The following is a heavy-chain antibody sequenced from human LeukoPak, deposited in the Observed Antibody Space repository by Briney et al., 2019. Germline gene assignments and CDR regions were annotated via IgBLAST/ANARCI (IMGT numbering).Heavy chain of an antibody. D-gene: IGHD2-2*01. CDR2: ILYDGSNK. V-gene: IGHV3-30*03. J-gene: IGHJ6*04. Sequence: PGGSLRLSCAASGFTFSSYGMHRVRQAPGKGLEWVAVILYDGSNKYYADSVKGRFNISRDNSKNTLYLQMDSLRAEDTAVYYCARSGVPAAMFDYYYYGMDVWGKGTTVTVSS. CDR3: ARSGVPAAMFDYYYYGMDV. CDR1: GFTFSSYG.